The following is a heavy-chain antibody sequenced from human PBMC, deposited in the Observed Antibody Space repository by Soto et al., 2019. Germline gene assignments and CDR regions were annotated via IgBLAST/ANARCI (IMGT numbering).Heavy chain of an antibody. J-gene: IGHJ5*01. D-gene: IGHD2-15*01. CDR1: GFIFNNYY. CDR3: AREAGSTPKDS. Sequence: GGSLRLSXAASGFIFNNYYLNWVRQAPGKGLEWVSSISGSGDYIYYADSVKGRFTISRDNAKNSLYLQMNSLRVEDTAVYYCAREAGSTPKDSWGQGTQVTVSS. CDR2: ISGSGDYI. V-gene: IGHV3-21*01.